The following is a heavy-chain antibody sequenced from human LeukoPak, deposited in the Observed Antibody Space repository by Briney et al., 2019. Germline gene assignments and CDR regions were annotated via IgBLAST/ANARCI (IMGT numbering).Heavy chain of an antibody. Sequence: GGSLRLSCAASGFTFSAYEMNWVRQAPGKGPEWISYVSTTGNTIFYAASVKGRFTISRDNAHNSLYLQMDSLRAEDTAVYYCASRLYTVIMDVWGQGTTVTVSS. J-gene: IGHJ6*02. D-gene: IGHD3-10*01. V-gene: IGHV3-48*03. CDR2: VSTTGNTI. CDR3: ASRLYTVIMDV. CDR1: GFTFSAYE.